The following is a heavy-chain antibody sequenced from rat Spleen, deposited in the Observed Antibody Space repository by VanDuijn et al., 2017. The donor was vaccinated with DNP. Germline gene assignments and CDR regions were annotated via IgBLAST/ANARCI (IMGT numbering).Heavy chain of an antibody. V-gene: IGHV5-29*01. CDR3: AKGPNYGGYSDYFDY. D-gene: IGHD1-11*01. CDR2: IGYDGFTT. Sequence: EVQLVESDGGLVQPGRSLKLSCAASGFIFSDFYMAWVRQAPTKGLEWVATIGYDGFTTYYRDSVKGRFTISRDNVKSTLYLQMDSLRSEDTATYYCAKGPNYGGYSDYFDYWGQGVMVTVSS. J-gene: IGHJ2*01. CDR1: GFIFSDFY.